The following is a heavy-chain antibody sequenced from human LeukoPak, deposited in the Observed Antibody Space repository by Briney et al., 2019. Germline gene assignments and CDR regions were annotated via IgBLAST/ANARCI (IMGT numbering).Heavy chain of an antibody. CDR1: GGSISGGNYY. CDR3: ARVSYQEGGDY. CDR2: ISPSGST. J-gene: IGHJ4*02. D-gene: IGHD2-2*01. Sequence: SETLSLTCTVSGGSISGGNYYWPWLRQPAGKGLEWIGRISPSGSTNHNPSLTSRVTISVDASKNQFSLKLNFLTAADTAVYYCARVSYQEGGDYWGQGTLVTVSS. V-gene: IGHV4-61*02.